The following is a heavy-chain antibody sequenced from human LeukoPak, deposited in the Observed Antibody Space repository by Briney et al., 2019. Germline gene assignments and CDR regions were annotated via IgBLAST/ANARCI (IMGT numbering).Heavy chain of an antibody. Sequence: GGSLRLSCAASGFTFSSYWMYWVRQAPGKGLVWVSLIHSDGSTTSYADSVKGRFTISRDNAKNTLYLQMNSLRAEDTAVYYCASPLTGSSGLDSWGQGTLVTVSS. CDR3: ASPLTGSSGLDS. CDR1: GFTFSSYW. D-gene: IGHD6-19*01. J-gene: IGHJ4*02. V-gene: IGHV3-74*01. CDR2: IHSDGSTT.